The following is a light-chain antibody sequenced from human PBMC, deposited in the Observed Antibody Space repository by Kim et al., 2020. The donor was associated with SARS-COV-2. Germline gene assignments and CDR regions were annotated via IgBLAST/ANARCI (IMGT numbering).Light chain of an antibody. CDR1: QSVSSY. CDR2: DAS. V-gene: IGKV3-11*01. CDR3: QQRSDWPLT. Sequence: EIVLTQSPATLSLSPGERATLSCRASQSVSSYLAWYQQKPGQAPRLLISDASNRATGIPARFSGSGSGTDFTLTISRLEPEDFAVYYCQQRSDWPLTFGGGTKVDIK. J-gene: IGKJ4*01.